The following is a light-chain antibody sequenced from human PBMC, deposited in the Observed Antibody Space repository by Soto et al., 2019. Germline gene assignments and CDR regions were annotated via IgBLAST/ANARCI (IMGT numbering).Light chain of an antibody. CDR1: RSNIGSNS. V-gene: IGLV1-51*01. Sequence: QSVLTQPPSESGTPGQRVTISCSGSRSNIGSNSVSWYQQLPGTAPKLLIFDDNKRPSGIPDRFSGSKSGTSATLGITGFQTGDEADYYCGSWDSSLSAYAFGTGTKVTVL. CDR2: DDN. J-gene: IGLJ1*01. CDR3: GSWDSSLSAYA.